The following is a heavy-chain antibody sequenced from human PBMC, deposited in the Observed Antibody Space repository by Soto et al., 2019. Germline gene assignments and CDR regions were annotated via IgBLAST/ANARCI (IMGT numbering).Heavy chain of an antibody. CDR3: VRIVESRYGGYFDY. D-gene: IGHD4-17*01. CDR2: IFHRGST. CDR1: GGSISSNNW. V-gene: IGHV4-4*02. Sequence: PSETRSLTCAVSGGSISSNNWWGWVRHPPGKGLEWIGEIFHRGSTNYNSSLTSRVTISVDKSNNQVFLNLRSVTAADTAVYYCVRIVESRYGGYFDYWGQGTQVTVSS. J-gene: IGHJ4*02.